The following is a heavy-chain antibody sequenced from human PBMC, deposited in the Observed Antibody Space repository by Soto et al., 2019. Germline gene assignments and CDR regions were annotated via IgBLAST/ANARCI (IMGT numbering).Heavy chain of an antibody. CDR2: INSDGSFT. J-gene: IGHJ4*02. CDR1: GFTFSTYC. CDR3: VRAKSGSNSAYDS. Sequence: PGGSLRLSCAASGFTFSTYCMHWVRQAPGKGLVWVSRINSDGSFTTYADSVKGRFTISRDNAKNTLYLQMNSLRAEDTAVYYCVRAKSGSNSAYDSWAQGTLVTVSS. V-gene: IGHV3-74*03. D-gene: IGHD2-21*01.